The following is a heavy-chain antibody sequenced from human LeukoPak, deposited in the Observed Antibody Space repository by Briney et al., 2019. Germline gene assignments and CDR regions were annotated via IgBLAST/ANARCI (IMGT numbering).Heavy chain of an antibody. CDR1: GGSFSGYY. Sequence: SETLSLTCAVYGGSFSGYYWSWIRQPPGKGLEWIGEINHSGSTNYNPSLKSRVTISVDTSKNQFSLKLSSVTAADTALYYCARYDYGDCWFDPWGQGTLVTVSS. D-gene: IGHD4-17*01. CDR2: INHSGST. V-gene: IGHV4-34*01. J-gene: IGHJ5*02. CDR3: ARYDYGDCWFDP.